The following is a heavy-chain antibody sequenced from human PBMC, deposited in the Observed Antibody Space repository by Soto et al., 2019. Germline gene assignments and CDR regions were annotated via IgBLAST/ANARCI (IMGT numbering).Heavy chain of an antibody. CDR1: GFTFSSNW. CDR2: IKSDGSNT. CDR3: GRGGVAGGGDY. J-gene: IGHJ4*02. Sequence: EVQLVESGGGLVQPGGSLRVSCAASGFTFSSNWMHWFRQAPGKGLAWVSRIKSDGSNTGYADSVKGRFTISRDNAKNTVYRKMNSLRGEDTGVYSGGRGGVAGGGDYWGQGTLVTVSS. D-gene: IGHD2-15*01. V-gene: IGHV3-74*01.